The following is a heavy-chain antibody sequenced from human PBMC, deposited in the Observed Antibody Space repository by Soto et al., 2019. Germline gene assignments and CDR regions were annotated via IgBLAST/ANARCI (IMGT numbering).Heavy chain of an antibody. CDR3: AKDLWFGELSPEDY. Sequence: EVQLLESGGGLVQPGGSLRLSCAASGFTFSSYAKSWVRQAPGKGLEWVSTISGDGGSTYYADSAKGRFTISRDDFKNTVYLQMNSLRAEDTAVYYCAKDLWFGELSPEDYWGQGTLVTVSS. CDR2: ISGDGGST. V-gene: IGHV3-23*01. CDR1: GFTFSSYA. J-gene: IGHJ4*02. D-gene: IGHD3-10*01.